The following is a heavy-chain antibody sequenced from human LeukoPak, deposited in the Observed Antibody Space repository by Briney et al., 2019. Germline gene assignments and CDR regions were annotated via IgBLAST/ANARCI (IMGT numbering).Heavy chain of an antibody. CDR3: ARERWLQPDY. J-gene: IGHJ4*02. Sequence: GGSLRLSCAASGFTFTTYWMSWVRQAPGKGLEWVANIDNAGSDKYYVDSVGGRFAISRDNAKNSLYLQMNSLRAEDTAVYYCARERWLQPDYWGQGILVTVSS. D-gene: IGHD5-24*01. V-gene: IGHV3-7*01. CDR2: IDNAGSDK. CDR1: GFTFTTYW.